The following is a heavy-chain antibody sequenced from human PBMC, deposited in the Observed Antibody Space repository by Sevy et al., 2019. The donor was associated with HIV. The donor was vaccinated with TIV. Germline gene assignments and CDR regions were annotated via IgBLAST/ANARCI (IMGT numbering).Heavy chain of an antibody. V-gene: IGHV3-33*01. D-gene: IGHD6-13*01. CDR1: GFTFSSYG. CDR3: ARDWGQQPDY. Sequence: GGFLRLSCAASGFTFSSYGMRWVRQAPGKGLEWVAVIWYDGSNKYYADSVKGRFTISRDDSKNTLYLQMNSLRVEDTAVYYCARDWGQQPDYWGQGTLVTVSS. CDR2: IWYDGSNK. J-gene: IGHJ4*02.